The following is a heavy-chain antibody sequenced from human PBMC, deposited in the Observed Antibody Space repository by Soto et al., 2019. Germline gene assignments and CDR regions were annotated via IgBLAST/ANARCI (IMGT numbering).Heavy chain of an antibody. CDR3: ARPIAVAGTYGMDV. Sequence: EVQLVQSGAEVQKPGESLKISCKGSGYSFTSYWIGWVRQMPGKGLAWVGIIYPGDSATRYSPSFQGEVTISADKSISTAYLQWSCLKASDTAMYYCARPIAVAGTYGMDVWGQGTTVTVSS. CDR1: GYSFTSYW. CDR2: IYPGDSAT. D-gene: IGHD6-19*01. V-gene: IGHV5-51*03. J-gene: IGHJ6*02.